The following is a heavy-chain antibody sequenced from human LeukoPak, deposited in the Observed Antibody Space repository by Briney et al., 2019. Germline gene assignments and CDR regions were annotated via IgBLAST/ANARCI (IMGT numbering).Heavy chain of an antibody. Sequence: SETLSLTCAVYGVSFSGYYWSWIRQPPGKGLEWIWEINHSGSTNYNPSLKSRVTISVDTSKNQFSLKLSSVTAADPAVYYCARGGGYSSSWYGGYFDYWGQGTLVTVSS. CDR3: ARGGGYSSSWYGGYFDY. V-gene: IGHV4-34*01. D-gene: IGHD6-13*01. J-gene: IGHJ4*02. CDR1: GVSFSGYY. CDR2: INHSGST.